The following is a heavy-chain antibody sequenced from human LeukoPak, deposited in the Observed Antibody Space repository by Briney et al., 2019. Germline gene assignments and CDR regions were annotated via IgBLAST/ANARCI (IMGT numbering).Heavy chain of an antibody. V-gene: IGHV3-11*01. J-gene: IGHJ3*02. CDR3: ARIGRPAAFDI. D-gene: IGHD6-6*01. CDR2: ITSSGSTI. CDR1: GFTFSDYY. Sequence: KPGGSLRLSCAASGFTFSDYYMGWIRQAPGKGLEWVSYITSSGSTIYYADSMKGRFTISRDNAKHSLFSQLDSLRAEDTAVYYCARIGRPAAFDIWGQGTLVIVSS.